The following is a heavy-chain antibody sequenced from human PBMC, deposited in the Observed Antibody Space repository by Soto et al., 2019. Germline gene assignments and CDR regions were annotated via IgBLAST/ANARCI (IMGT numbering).Heavy chain of an antibody. CDR2: IYYSGST. CDR3: ARDREQQLSGPFAAFDI. D-gene: IGHD6-13*01. J-gene: IGHJ3*02. Sequence: PSETLSLTCTVSGGSISSYYWSWIRQPPGKGLEWIGYIYYSGSTNYNPSLKSRVTISVDTSKNQFSLKLSSVTAADTAVYYCARDREQQLSGPFAAFDIWGQGTMVTVSS. V-gene: IGHV4-59*01. CDR1: GGSISSYY.